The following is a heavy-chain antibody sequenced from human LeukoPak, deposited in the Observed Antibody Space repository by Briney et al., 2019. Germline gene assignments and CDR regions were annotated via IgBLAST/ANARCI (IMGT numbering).Heavy chain of an antibody. D-gene: IGHD6-19*01. CDR3: ARDRSWSSAAFDY. CDR2: ISSSSSYI. J-gene: IGHJ4*02. V-gene: IGHV3-21*01. Sequence: GGSLRLSCAASGFTFSSYSMNWVRRTPGKGLEWVSSISSSSSYIYYADSVKGRFTIPRDNAKNSLYLQMNSLRAEDTAVYYCARDRSWSSAAFDYWGQGTLVTVSS. CDR1: GFTFSSYS.